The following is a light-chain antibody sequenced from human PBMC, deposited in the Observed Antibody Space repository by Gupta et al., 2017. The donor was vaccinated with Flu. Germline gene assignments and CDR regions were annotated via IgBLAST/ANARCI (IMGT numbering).Light chain of an antibody. Sequence: SSLPQPASVSRSPGQAITISCTGTSSDVGSYNLVSWYQQHPGKAPKLMIYEGSERPAGVANRFSGSKAGKTASLTISGHQDEDEADYYCCSDAGSSAWVFGGGTKLTVL. J-gene: IGLJ3*02. CDR3: CSDAGSSAWV. CDR1: SSDVGSYNL. V-gene: IGLV2-23*01. CDR2: EGS.